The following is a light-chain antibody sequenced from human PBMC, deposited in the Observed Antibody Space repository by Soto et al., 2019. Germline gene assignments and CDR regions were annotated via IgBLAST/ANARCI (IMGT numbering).Light chain of an antibody. CDR1: QDISNY. J-gene: IGKJ1*01. CDR3: QQYDNLPWT. V-gene: IGKV1-33*01. CDR2: DAS. Sequence: DLQMTQSPSSLSASVGDRVTITCQASQDISNYLNWYQQKPGKAPKLLIYDASNLETGVPSRFSGSGSGTDFNFTISSLQPEDIATYYCQQYDNLPWTFGQGTKVEIK.